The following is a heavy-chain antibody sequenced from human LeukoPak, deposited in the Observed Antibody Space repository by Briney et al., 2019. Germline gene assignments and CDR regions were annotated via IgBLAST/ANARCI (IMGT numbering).Heavy chain of an antibody. CDR1: GFTFNSYG. D-gene: IGHD3-10*02. CDR2: ISYDGSKR. Sequence: GGSLRLSCVTSGFTFNSYGFYWVRQAPGKGLEWVAVISYDGSKRYYADSVKGRFTISRDTSKNTLYLQMNSLRAEDTAVYYCAELGITMIGGVWGKGTTVTISS. J-gene: IGHJ6*04. V-gene: IGHV3-30*18. CDR3: AELGITMIGGV.